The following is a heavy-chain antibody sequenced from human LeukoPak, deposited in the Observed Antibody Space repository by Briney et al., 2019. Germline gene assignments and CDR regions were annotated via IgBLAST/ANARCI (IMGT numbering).Heavy chain of an antibody. D-gene: IGHD6-19*01. V-gene: IGHV3-21*01. CDR3: ARDTRKAVAGYIFDY. CDR1: GFTFSSYS. CDR2: ISSSSSYI. Sequence: GGSLRLFCAASGFTFSSYSMNWVRQAPGKGLEWVSSISSSSSYIYYADSVKGRFTISRDNAKNSLYLQMNSLRAEDTAVYYCARDTRKAVAGYIFDYWGQGTLVTVSS. J-gene: IGHJ4*02.